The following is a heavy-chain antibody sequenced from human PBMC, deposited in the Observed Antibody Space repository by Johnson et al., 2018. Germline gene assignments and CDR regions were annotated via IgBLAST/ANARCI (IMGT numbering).Heavy chain of an antibody. Sequence: EVQLVESGGGLVQPGGSLRLSCAASVFTFSSYTMHWVRQAPGKGLEYVSAISGNGGSTYYADSVKGRFSISRDNSKNTLYLQMGRLRAEDMGVYYCARAVGSSSGYYYYYMDVWGKGTTVTVSS. CDR2: ISGNGGST. CDR3: ARAVGSSSGYYYYYMDV. D-gene: IGHD6-13*01. J-gene: IGHJ6*03. CDR1: VFTFSSYT. V-gene: IGHV3-64*07.